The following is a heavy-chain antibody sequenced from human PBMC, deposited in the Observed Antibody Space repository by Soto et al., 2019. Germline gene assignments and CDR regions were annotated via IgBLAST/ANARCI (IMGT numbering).Heavy chain of an antibody. J-gene: IGHJ4*02. D-gene: IGHD3-10*01. Sequence: QVQLQQWGAGLLKPAETLSLTCAVYGTSFSGFYWSWIRQPPGQGLEWVGEVNHSGSTNYNPSLKSRVTMPVDTSKNQVFLQVTSVTAADTAMYYCARTGASGSGSSSLPHCDDWGQGTLVTVSS. CDR3: ARTGASGSGSSSLPHCDD. V-gene: IGHV4-34*01. CDR2: VNHSGST. CDR1: GTSFSGFY.